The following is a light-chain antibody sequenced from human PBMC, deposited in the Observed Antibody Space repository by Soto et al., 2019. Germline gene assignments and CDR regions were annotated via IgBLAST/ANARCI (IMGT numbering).Light chain of an antibody. CDR2: YDS. CDR3: QVWDSSSDLGEV. J-gene: IGLJ2*01. CDR1: NIGSKS. Sequence: SYELTQPPSVSVAPGKTARITCGGTNIGSKSVHWYQQKPGQAPVLVIYYDSDRPSGIPERFSGSNSGNTATLTISRVEAGDEADYYCQVWDSSSDLGEVFGGGTKLTVL. V-gene: IGLV3-21*04.